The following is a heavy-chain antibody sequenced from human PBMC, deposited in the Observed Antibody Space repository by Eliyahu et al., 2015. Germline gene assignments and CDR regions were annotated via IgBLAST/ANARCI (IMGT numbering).Heavy chain of an antibody. J-gene: IGHJ5*02. V-gene: IGHV4-61*02. CDR3: ARDRESEYCSTTSCYYWFDP. CDR1: GGSISSGSYY. D-gene: IGHD2-2*01. Sequence: QVQLQESGPGLVKPSQTLSLTCTVSGGSISSGSYYWSWIRQPAGKGLEWIGRIYTSGSTNYNPSLKSRVTISVDTSKNQFSLKLSSVTAADTAVYYCARDRESEYCSTTSCYYWFDPWGQGTLVTVSS. CDR2: IYTSGST.